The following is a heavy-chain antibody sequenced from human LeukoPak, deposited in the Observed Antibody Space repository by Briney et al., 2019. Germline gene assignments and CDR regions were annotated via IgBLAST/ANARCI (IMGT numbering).Heavy chain of an antibody. CDR3: ARDPACSSTSCSSRDY. CDR1: GFTFSSYS. D-gene: IGHD2-2*01. J-gene: IGHJ4*02. V-gene: IGHV3-21*01. CDR2: ISSSSSYI. Sequence: GESLRLSCAASGFTFSSYSMNWVRQAPGKGLEWVSSISSSSSYIYYADSVKGRFTISRDNAKNSLYLQMNSLRAEDTAVYYCARDPACSSTSCSSRDYWGQGTLVTVSS.